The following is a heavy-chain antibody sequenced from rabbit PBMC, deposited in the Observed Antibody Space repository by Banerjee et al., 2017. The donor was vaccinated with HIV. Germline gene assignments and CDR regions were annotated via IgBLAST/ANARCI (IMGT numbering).Heavy chain of an antibody. CDR3: ARAGEGGDGYLNL. D-gene: IGHD5-1*01. CDR1: GFTISTGYM. CDR2: INVVTGKA. J-gene: IGHJ4*01. V-gene: IGHV1S45*01. Sequence: QEQLKETGGGLVTPGGSLTLSCKASGFTISTGYMNWVRQAPGKGLEWIACINVVTGKAVYASWAKGRYTFTKTSSTTVTLEMTSLTAADTATYFCARAGEGGDGYLNLWGPGTLVT.